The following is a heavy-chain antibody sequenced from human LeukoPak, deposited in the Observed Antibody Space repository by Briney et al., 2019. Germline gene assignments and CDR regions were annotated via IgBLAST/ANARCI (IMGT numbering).Heavy chain of an antibody. Sequence: GGSLRLSCAASGFTVSSNYMSWVRQAPGKGLEWVSVIYSGGSTYYADSVKGRFTISRDNSKNTLYLQMNSLGAEDTAVYYCARDWYYYDSSGYHGGAFDIWGQGTMVTVSS. V-gene: IGHV3-53*01. J-gene: IGHJ3*02. CDR2: IYSGGST. CDR3: ARDWYYYDSSGYHGGAFDI. D-gene: IGHD3-22*01. CDR1: GFTVSSNY.